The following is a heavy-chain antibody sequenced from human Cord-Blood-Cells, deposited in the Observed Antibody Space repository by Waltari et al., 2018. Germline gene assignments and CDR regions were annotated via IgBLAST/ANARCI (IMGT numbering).Heavy chain of an antibody. D-gene: IGHD6-19*01. CDR3: ARDEAGDNWFDP. CDR1: GYTFTGYY. J-gene: IGHJ5*02. CDR2: INPNRGGT. Sequence: QVQLVQSGAEVKKPGASVKVSCKASGYTFTGYYMHWVRQAPGQGLEWMGWINPNRGGTNYAQKLQGRGTMTRDTSISTAYMELSRLGSDDTAVYYCARDEAGDNWFDPWGQGTLVTVSS. V-gene: IGHV1-2*02.